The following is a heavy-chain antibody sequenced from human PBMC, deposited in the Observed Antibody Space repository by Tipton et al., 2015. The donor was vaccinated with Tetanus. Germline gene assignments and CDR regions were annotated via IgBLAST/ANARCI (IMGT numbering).Heavy chain of an antibody. Sequence: TLSLTCAVYGASFSDYYWSWIRQAPGKGLEWIGEINHSGSTNHNPSLKSRVTLSVDTSKNQFSLKLNSVTAADTAMYYCARANNEFPKKGPFDSWGQGRLVIVSS. CDR1: GASFSDYY. CDR2: INHSGST. J-gene: IGHJ4*02. D-gene: IGHD1-1*01. CDR3: ARANNEFPKKGPFDS. V-gene: IGHV4-34*01.